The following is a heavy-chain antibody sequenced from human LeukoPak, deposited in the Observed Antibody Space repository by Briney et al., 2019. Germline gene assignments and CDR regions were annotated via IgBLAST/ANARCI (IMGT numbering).Heavy chain of an antibody. CDR1: GVTFSSYS. V-gene: IGHV3-21*01. CDR2: ISSSSSYI. D-gene: IGHD3-22*01. CDR3: ARGDSSALLYYFDY. J-gene: IGHJ4*02. Sequence: GGSLRLSCAASGVTFSSYSMNWVRQAPGKGLEWVSSISSSSSYIYYADSVKGRFTISRDNAKNSLYLQMNSLRAEDTAVYYCARGDSSALLYYFDYWGQGTLVTVSS.